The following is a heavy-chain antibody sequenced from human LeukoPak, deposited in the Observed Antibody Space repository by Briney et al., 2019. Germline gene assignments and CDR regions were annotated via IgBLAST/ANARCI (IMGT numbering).Heavy chain of an antibody. D-gene: IGHD6-6*01. J-gene: IGHJ1*01. Sequence: WASVKVSCKASGYTFTYYYMHWVQQAPGQGLEWMGIINPSSGSTSYAQKFQGRVTMTRDTSTSTVYMDVSSLRSDDTAVYYCATIAASDAEYFQHWGQGTLVTVSS. CDR3: ATIAASDAEYFQH. V-gene: IGHV1-46*01. CDR2: INPSSGST. CDR1: GYTFTYYY.